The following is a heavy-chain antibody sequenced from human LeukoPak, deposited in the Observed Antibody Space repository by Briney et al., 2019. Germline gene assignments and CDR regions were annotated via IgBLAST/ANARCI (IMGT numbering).Heavy chain of an antibody. CDR3: ARRMVRGVKTPTYYFDY. CDR1: GFTFSSYW. Sequence: PGGSLRLSCAASGFTFSSYWMNWARQAPGKGLEWVSAISGSGGSTYYADSVKGRFTISRDNSKNTLYLQMDSLRAEDTAVYYCARRMVRGVKTPTYYFDYWGQGTLVTVSS. J-gene: IGHJ4*02. D-gene: IGHD3-10*01. CDR2: ISGSGGST. V-gene: IGHV3-23*01.